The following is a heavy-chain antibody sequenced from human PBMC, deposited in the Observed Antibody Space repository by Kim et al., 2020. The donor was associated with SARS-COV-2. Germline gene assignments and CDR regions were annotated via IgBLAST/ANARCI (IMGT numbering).Heavy chain of an antibody. Sequence: GGSLRLSCVASGFTFSTSPMGWVRQAPGEGLEWVARINWDGTRTYYADSVKGRVTMSSYKSKNTVYLHMNSLRVEDTAVYYCAKGVTNSGFDYWGQGAQV. CDR1: GFTFSTSP. J-gene: IGHJ4*02. V-gene: IGHV3-23*01. CDR2: INWDGTRT. CDR3: AKGVTNSGFDY. D-gene: IGHD4-17*01.